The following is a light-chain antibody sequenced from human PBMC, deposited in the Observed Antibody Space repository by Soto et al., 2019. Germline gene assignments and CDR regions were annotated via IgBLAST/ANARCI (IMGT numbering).Light chain of an antibody. V-gene: IGKV4-1*01. CDR3: QQYFDVPFT. Sequence: DIVMTQSPDSLAVSLGERATMNCKCSRSVLYKSNNKNHLAWYQQKPGQPPQLIIYWASTRESGVPERFSGSGSGTAFTLTISSLEAEDVAFYWCQQYFDVPFTFGGGTKVEI. CDR1: RSVLYKSNNKNH. J-gene: IGKJ4*01. CDR2: WAS.